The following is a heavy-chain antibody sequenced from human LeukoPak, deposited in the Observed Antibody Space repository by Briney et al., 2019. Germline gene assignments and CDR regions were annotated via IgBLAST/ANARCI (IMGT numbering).Heavy chain of an antibody. CDR2: IYYSGST. V-gene: IGHV4-39*01. CDR1: GGSISSHY. D-gene: IGHD3-22*01. Sequence: SETLSLTCTVSGGSISSHYWGWIRQPPGKGLEWIGSIYYSGSTYYNPSLKSRVTISVDTSKNQFSLKLSSVTAADTAVYYCARQPYYYDSSGYWFDYWGQGTLVTVSS. J-gene: IGHJ4*02. CDR3: ARQPYYYDSSGYWFDY.